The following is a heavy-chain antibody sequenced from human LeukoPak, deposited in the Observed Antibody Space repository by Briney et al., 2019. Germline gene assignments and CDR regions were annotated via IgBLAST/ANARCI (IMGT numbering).Heavy chain of an antibody. CDR3: AKTTHYDIFTGLDY. V-gene: IGHV3-23*01. D-gene: IGHD3-9*01. CDR2: ISGDAGDT. CDR1: GFTFSNYV. J-gene: IGHJ4*02. Sequence: GGSLRLSCAASGFTFSNYVMSWVRQAPGKGPERVSGISGDAGDTYYADSVRGRFTISRDNSRNTLSLQMNSLRAEDTAKYYCAKTTHYDIFTGLDYWGQGSLVTVSS.